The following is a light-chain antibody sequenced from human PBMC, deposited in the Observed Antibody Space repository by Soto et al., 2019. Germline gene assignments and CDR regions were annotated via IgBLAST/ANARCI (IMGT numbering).Light chain of an antibody. Sequence: DIQMTQSPSAMSASVGDRVTITCRASQGISNYLAWFQQKPGKAPKVLIYRASHLESGVPSRFSASGSGTEFSLTINSLQADDFATYYCQQYHIYPWTFGQGTKVDIK. V-gene: IGKV1-16*01. CDR2: RAS. CDR3: QQYHIYPWT. CDR1: QGISNY. J-gene: IGKJ1*01.